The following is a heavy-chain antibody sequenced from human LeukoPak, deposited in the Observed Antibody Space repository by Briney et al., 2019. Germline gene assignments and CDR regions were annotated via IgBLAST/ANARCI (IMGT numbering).Heavy chain of an antibody. Sequence: PGGSLRLSCAASGFTVSSNYMSWVRQAPGKGLEWVSVIYSGGSTYYADSVKGRFTISRDNSKDTLYLQMNSLSAEDTAVYYCARHDYGDYGIDYSGQGTLVTASS. J-gene: IGHJ4*02. D-gene: IGHD4-17*01. CDR3: ARHDYGDYGIDY. CDR1: GFTVSSNY. V-gene: IGHV3-53*01. CDR2: IYSGGST.